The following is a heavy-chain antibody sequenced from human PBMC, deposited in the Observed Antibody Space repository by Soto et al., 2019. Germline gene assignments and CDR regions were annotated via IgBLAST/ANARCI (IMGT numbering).Heavy chain of an antibody. J-gene: IGHJ4*02. CDR2: IYWDDDK. CDR3: ARLTRGVYDLDRLWEKFDY. V-gene: IGHV2-5*02. D-gene: IGHD5-12*01. Sequence: QITVKESGLTLVKPTQTLTLTCTFSGFSLSTNGMGVGWIRQSPGKALEWLALIYWDDDKRYSPSLRSRLTTTQDTSKTQLDLTMTTMDPVDTATYYCARLTRGVYDLDRLWEKFDYWGQGTLVTVSS. CDR1: GFSLSTNGMG.